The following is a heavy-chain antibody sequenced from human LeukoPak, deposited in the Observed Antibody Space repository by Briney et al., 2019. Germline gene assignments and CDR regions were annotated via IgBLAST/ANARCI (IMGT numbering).Heavy chain of an antibody. CDR3: ARGRVMITFGGVIVSHYFDY. CDR2: IHYSGST. D-gene: IGHD3-16*02. Sequence: PSETLSLTCTVSGGSISGYFWSWIRQPPGKGLEWIGYIHYSGSTNYNPSLKSRVTISVDTSKNQFSLKLSSVTAADTAVYYCARGRVMITFGGVIVSHYFDYWGQGTLVTVSS. V-gene: IGHV4-59*12. J-gene: IGHJ4*02. CDR1: GGSISGYF.